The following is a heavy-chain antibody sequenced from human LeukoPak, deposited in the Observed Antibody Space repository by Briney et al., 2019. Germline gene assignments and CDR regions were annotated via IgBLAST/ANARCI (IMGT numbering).Heavy chain of an antibody. Sequence: PGGSLRLSCAASGFTFSSYEMNWVRQAPGEGLEWVSYISSSGSTIYYADSVKGRFTISRDNAKNSLYLQMNSLRAEDTAVYYCARGGSSGYYWVWYWGQGTLVTVSS. CDR1: GFTFSSYE. J-gene: IGHJ4*02. D-gene: IGHD3-22*01. CDR3: ARGGSSGYYWVWY. CDR2: ISSSGSTI. V-gene: IGHV3-48*03.